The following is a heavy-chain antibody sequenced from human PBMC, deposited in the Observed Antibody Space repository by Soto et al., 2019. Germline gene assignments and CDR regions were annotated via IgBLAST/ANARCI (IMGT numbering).Heavy chain of an antibody. CDR3: AHAGDYDLLSFDH. D-gene: IGHD4-17*01. J-gene: IGHJ4*02. CDR1: GFSLTTTHMG. Sequence: QITLKESGPPLVRPAQTLTLTCAFSGFSLTTTHMGVAWIRQPPGKALEWLALIYWDDDKRYSPSLKNRLAISTDTSRNRVVLTITNMNPEDTGTYVCAHAGDYDLLSFDHWGPGTLVTVSS. CDR2: IYWDDDK. V-gene: IGHV2-5*02.